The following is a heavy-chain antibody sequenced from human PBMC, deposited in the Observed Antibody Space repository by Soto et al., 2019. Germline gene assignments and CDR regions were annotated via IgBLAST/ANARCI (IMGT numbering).Heavy chain of an antibody. V-gene: IGHV1-69*01. CDR1: GGTFSSYA. J-gene: IGHJ6*02. CDR2: NIPIFGTA. CDR3: ARADYGSGSYYRSDFYYYGMDV. D-gene: IGHD3-10*01. Sequence: QVQLVQSGAEVKKPGSSVKVSCKASGGTFSSYAISWVRQAPGQGLEWMGGNIPIFGTANYAQKFQGRVTITADESTSTAYMELSSLRSEDTAVYYCARADYGSGSYYRSDFYYYGMDVWGQGTTVTVSS.